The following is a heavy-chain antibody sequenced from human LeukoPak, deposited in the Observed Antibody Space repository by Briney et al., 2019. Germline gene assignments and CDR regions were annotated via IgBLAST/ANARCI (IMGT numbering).Heavy chain of an antibody. J-gene: IGHJ4*02. CDR2: ISVYNGNP. D-gene: IGHD1-7*01. CDR1: GYTFSSYG. CDR3: ATARSRSWNLANY. V-gene: IGHV1-18*01. Sequence: ASVKVSCKASGYTFSSYGISWVRQAPGQGLEWMGWISVYNGNPEYAQKFQGRVTMTEDTSTDTAYMELSSLRSEDTAVYYCATARSRSWNLANYWGQGTLVTVSS.